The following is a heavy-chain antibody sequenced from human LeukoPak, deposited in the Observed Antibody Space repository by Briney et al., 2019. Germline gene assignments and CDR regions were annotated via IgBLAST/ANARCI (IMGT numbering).Heavy chain of an antibody. Sequence: SETLSLTCAVSGGSISSSNWWCWGRQPPGKGLEWIGEIYHSGSTNYNPSLKSRVTISVDKSKSQFSLKLSSVTAADTAVYYCARGRPHYDFWSGYYPVFDYWGQGTLVTVSS. V-gene: IGHV4-4*02. CDR2: IYHSGST. CDR1: GGSISSSNW. CDR3: ARGRPHYDFWSGYYPVFDY. J-gene: IGHJ4*02. D-gene: IGHD3-3*01.